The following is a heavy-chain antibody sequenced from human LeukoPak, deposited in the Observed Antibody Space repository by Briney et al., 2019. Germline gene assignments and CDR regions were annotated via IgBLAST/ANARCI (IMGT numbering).Heavy chain of an antibody. V-gene: IGHV4-59*08. CDR3: AAGHPVYFNF. J-gene: IGHJ4*02. Sequence: KPSETLSLTCTVSGASISSYYWSWIRQPPGQGLEWIGYIYYTGTTNYNPSLRSRVTISLDTSKNQFSLRLTSVTAADAAIYYCAAGHPVYFNFGGQGTLGTVS. CDR2: IYYTGTT. CDR1: GASISSYY.